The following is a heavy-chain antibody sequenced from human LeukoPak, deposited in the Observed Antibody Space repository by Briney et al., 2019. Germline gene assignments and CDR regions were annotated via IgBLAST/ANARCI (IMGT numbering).Heavy chain of an antibody. D-gene: IGHD3-16*02. J-gene: IGHJ4*02. CDR2: IIPIFGTA. Sequence: ASVKVSCKASGGTFSSYAISWVRQAPGQGLEWMGGIIPIFGTANYAQKFQGRVTITADESTSTAYMELSSLRSEDTAVYYCARAPGGYVRGSYRYNPFDYWGQGTLVTVSS. CDR1: GGTFSSYA. V-gene: IGHV1-69*13. CDR3: ARAPGGYVRGSYRYNPFDY.